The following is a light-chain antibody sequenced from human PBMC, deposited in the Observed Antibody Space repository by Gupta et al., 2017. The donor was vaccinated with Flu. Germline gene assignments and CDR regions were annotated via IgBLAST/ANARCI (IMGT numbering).Light chain of an antibody. J-gene: IGKJ1*01. CDR2: TAS. CDR3: QQSFSDHGT. V-gene: IGKV1-39*01. Sequence: DIQMTQSPSSLSASVGDRVTITCRASQLISTYLNWYQHKPGQVPKPLIYTASTLQTGVPPRFSGSGSGTDFTLTIDSLQPEDFATYYCQQSFSDHGTFGPGTRVEVK. CDR1: QLISTY.